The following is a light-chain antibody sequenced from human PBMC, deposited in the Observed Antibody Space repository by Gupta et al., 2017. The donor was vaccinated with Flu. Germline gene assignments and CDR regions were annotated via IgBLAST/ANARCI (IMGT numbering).Light chain of an antibody. CDR1: NIGGKS. CDR2: DDS. V-gene: IGLV3-21*02. J-gene: IGLJ2*01. Sequence: TASLSCGGDNIGGKSVHWYQQKPGQAPVLVVYDDSDRPSEIPERFSGSNSGNTATLTITRVEAGDEADFYCQVWDTNNDHPGVVFGGGTKLTVL. CDR3: QVWDTNNDHPGVV.